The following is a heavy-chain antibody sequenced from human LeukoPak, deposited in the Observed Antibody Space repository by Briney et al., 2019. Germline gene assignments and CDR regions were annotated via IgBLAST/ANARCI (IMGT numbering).Heavy chain of an antibody. Sequence: SETLSLTCSVSGGSIGTYFWTWIRQPPGKGLEWLGYNSYSGGANYNPSLKGRLTISLDPSNNHFSLRLSSMTAADTAVYYCARDSGYDYGRVYFDLWGQGTLVTVSS. D-gene: IGHD4/OR15-4a*01. CDR1: GGSIGTYF. CDR3: ARDSGYDYGRVYFDL. CDR2: NSYSGGA. J-gene: IGHJ4*02. V-gene: IGHV4-59*01.